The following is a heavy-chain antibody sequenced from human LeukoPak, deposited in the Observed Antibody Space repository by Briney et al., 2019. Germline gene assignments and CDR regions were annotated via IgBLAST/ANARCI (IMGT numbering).Heavy chain of an antibody. J-gene: IGHJ4*02. CDR1: GFTFSSYA. V-gene: IGHV3-23*01. CDR2: ISGSGGST. D-gene: IGHD3-10*01. CDR3: AKDSDYYGSGSFDY. Sequence: GGSLRLSCAASGFTFSSYAMSWVRQAPGKGLKWVSAISGSGGSTYYADSVKGRFTISRDNSKNTLYLQMNSLRAEDTAVYYCAKDSDYYGSGSFDYWGQGTLVTVSS.